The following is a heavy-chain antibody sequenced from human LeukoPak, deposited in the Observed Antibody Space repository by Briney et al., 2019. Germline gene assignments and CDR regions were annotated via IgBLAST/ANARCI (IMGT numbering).Heavy chain of an antibody. CDR3: ARDSSHGSGSYNY. Sequence: SETLSLTCTVSGGSISSYYWSWIRQPPGKGLEWIGYIYCSGSTNYNPSLKSRVTISVDTSKNQFSLKLSSVTAADTAVYYCARDSSHGSGSYNYWGQGTLVTVSS. J-gene: IGHJ4*02. V-gene: IGHV4-59*01. D-gene: IGHD3-10*01. CDR2: IYCSGST. CDR1: GGSISSYY.